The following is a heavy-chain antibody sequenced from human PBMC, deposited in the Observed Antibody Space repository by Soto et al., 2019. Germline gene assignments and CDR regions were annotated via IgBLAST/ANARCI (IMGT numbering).Heavy chain of an antibody. CDR2: ISGSGGST. CDR1: GFTFSSYT. D-gene: IGHD6-13*01. V-gene: IGHV3-23*01. Sequence: GGSLRLSCAASGFTFSSYTMMWVRQTPGRGLEWVSGISGSGGSTYYADSVKGRFTISRDNSKNTLYLQMNSLRAEDTAVYYCAKDREIAAAGPYYYYYGMDVWGQGTTVTVSS. J-gene: IGHJ6*02. CDR3: AKDREIAAAGPYYYYYGMDV.